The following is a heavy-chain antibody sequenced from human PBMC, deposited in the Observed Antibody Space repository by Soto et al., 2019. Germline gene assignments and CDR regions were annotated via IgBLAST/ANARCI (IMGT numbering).Heavy chain of an antibody. Sequence: QVQLQESGPGLVKPSQTLSLTCTVSGGSISSGDYYWTWIRQPPGKGLEGIGYIYYSGSTHYNPSRKSRLTISLDTSKNQFSLKLSSVTAADTAVYYCARVEGYYDSSGYNWFDPWGQGTLVTVSS. J-gene: IGHJ5*02. D-gene: IGHD3-22*01. V-gene: IGHV4-30-4*01. CDR1: GGSISSGDYY. CDR2: IYYSGST. CDR3: ARVEGYYDSSGYNWFDP.